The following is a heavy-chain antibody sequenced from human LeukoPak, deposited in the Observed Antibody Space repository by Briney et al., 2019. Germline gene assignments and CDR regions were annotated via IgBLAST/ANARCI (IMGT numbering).Heavy chain of an antibody. CDR1: GMTFSNHW. CDR3: TTGPSFGYEW. Sequence: GGSLRLSCAASGMTFSNHWMHWVRQAPGKGLVWVSLIKTDGRTTIYADSVKGRFTISRDDGKSTLYLQMHSLRAEDTAIYYCTTGPSFGYEWWGQGTVVTVSS. CDR2: IKTDGRTT. J-gene: IGHJ4*02. V-gene: IGHV3-74*01. D-gene: IGHD3-22*01.